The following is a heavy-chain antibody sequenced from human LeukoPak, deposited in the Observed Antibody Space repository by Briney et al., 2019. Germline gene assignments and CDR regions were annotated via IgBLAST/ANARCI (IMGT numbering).Heavy chain of an antibody. J-gene: IGHJ4*02. D-gene: IGHD3-10*01. CDR2: VSSSSSYT. CDR1: GFTFSDYY. Sequence: PGGSLRLSCAASGFTFSDYYMSWIRQAPGEGLEWVSYVSSSSSYTNYADSVKGRFTISRDNAKNSLYLQMNSLRAEDTAVYYCASYTYYYGSGSYYFGYWGQGTLVTVSS. V-gene: IGHV3-11*06. CDR3: ASYTYYYGSGSYYFGY.